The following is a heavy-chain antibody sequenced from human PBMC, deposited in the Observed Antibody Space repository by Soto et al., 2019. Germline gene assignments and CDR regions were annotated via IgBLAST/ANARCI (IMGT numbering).Heavy chain of an antibody. Sequence: QVQLVESGGGVVQPGRSLRLSCAASEFTFSNYAMHWVRQTPGKGLEWVAVISYDGSAKNYPDSVKGRFTISRDNSKNTLYLQMSRLRAEDTAVYYCARDPGMSGKYFDLWGRGTLVTVSS. CDR2: ISYDGSAK. V-gene: IGHV3-30-3*01. CDR3: ARDPGMSGKYFDL. J-gene: IGHJ2*01. D-gene: IGHD6-25*01. CDR1: EFTFSNYA.